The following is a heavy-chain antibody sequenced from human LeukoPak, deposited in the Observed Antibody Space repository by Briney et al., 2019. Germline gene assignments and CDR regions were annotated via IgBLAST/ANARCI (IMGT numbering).Heavy chain of an antibody. V-gene: IGHV3-33*01. J-gene: IGHJ1*01. Sequence: GGSLRLSYAASGFTFRSYGMHWVRQAPGKGLEWVAVIWYDGSNKYYADSVKGRFTISRDNSKNTLYLQMNSLRAEDTAVYYCARDRTPGILAAAGYWGQGTLVTVSS. CDR2: IWYDGSNK. CDR3: ARDRTPGILAAAGY. D-gene: IGHD6-13*01. CDR1: GFTFRSYG.